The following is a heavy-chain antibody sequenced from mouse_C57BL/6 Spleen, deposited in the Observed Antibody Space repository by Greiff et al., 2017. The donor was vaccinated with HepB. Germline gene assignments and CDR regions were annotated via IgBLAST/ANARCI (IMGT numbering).Heavy chain of an antibody. CDR1: GYTFTSYT. D-gene: IGHD2-14*01. CDR2: INPSSGYT. V-gene: IGHV1-4*01. CDR3: AREGIFYAMDY. Sequence: QVQLQQSGAELARPGASVKMSCKASGYTFTSYTMHWVKQRPGQGLEWIGYINPSSGYTKYNQKFKDKATLTADKSSSTAYMQLSSLTSEDSAVYYCAREGIFYAMDYGGQGTSVTVYS. J-gene: IGHJ4*01.